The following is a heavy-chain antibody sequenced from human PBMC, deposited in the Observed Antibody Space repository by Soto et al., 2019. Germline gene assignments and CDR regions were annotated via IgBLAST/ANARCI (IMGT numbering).Heavy chain of an antibody. CDR2: ISSSSTTI. D-gene: IGHD6-19*01. CDR3: ARAKQWLAGAFDI. Sequence: EVQLVESGGGLVQPGGSLRLSCAASGFPFSNYNMNWVRQAPGKGLEWVSYISSSSTTIYYADSVKGRFTISRDNAKNTLYQQTNSLRAEDTAVYYSARAKQWLAGAFDIWGQGTMVTVSS. CDR1: GFPFSNYN. V-gene: IGHV3-48*01. J-gene: IGHJ3*02.